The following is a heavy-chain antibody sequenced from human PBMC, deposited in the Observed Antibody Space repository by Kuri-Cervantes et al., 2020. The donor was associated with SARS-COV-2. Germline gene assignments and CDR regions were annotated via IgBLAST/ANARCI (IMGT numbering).Heavy chain of an antibody. Sequence: GGYLRLSCAASGFTFSSYAMHWVRQAPGKGLEWVAVISYDGSNKYYADSVKGRFTISRDNSKNTLYLQMNSLRAEDTAVYYCAREVVVPAAGFDPWGQGTLVTVFS. D-gene: IGHD2-2*01. J-gene: IGHJ5*02. CDR1: GFTFSSYA. V-gene: IGHV3-30-3*01. CDR2: ISYDGSNK. CDR3: AREVVVPAAGFDP.